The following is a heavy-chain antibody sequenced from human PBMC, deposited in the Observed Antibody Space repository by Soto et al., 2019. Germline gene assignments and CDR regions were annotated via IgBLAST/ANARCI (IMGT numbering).Heavy chain of an antibody. V-gene: IGHV3-73*02. J-gene: IGHJ6*02. CDR2: IRDKVNKYAT. Sequence: EVRLVESGGGLVQPGGSLKLSCAASGFTFSGSAIHWVRQASGKGLEWVGRIRDKVNKYATAYAASVTGRFTISRDDSKNMAYLQMKSLKTDDTAVYYCGYDFWSGYYSVGQTSGMDVWGQGTTVTVSS. CDR3: GYDFWSGYYSVGQTSGMDV. CDR1: GFTFSGSA. D-gene: IGHD3-3*01.